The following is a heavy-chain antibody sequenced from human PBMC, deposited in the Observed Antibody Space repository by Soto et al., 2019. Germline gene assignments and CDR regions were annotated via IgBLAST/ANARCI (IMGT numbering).Heavy chain of an antibody. CDR3: AKEGNGGASLDS. V-gene: IGHV3-43*01. Sequence: XASLGLSCEASGFTFDGYMMHWVRQAPGKGLEWISLISWDGGSIDYADSIKGRFTVSRDNSKNSLFLDMHSLETEDTAVYYCAKEGNGGASLDSWGQGTLVTVSS. D-gene: IGHD2-21*01. J-gene: IGHJ5*01. CDR2: ISWDGGSI. CDR1: GFTFDGYM.